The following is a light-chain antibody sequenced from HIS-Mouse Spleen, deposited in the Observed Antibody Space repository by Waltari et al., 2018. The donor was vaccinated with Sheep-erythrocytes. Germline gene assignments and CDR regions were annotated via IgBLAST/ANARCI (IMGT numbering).Light chain of an antibody. CDR1: KLGDKY. V-gene: IGLV3-1*01. CDR3: QAWDSSTAV. CDR2: QDS. Sequence: LTQPRSVSVSPGQTASITCPGDKLGDKYACWYQQKPGQSPVLVIYQDSKRPSGIPERFSGSNSGNTATLTISGTQAMDEADYYCQAWDSSTAVFGGGTKLTVL. J-gene: IGLJ2*01.